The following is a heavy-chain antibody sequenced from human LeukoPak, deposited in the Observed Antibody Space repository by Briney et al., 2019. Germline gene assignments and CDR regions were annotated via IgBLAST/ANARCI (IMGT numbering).Heavy chain of an antibody. D-gene: IGHD7-27*01. V-gene: IGHV3-21*01. J-gene: IGHJ6*03. Sequence: GGSLRLSCGASGFTFSDYSMNWVRQAPGKGLAWVASITSAGGYTYYADSVKGRFTISRDNAQNSLFLQMNSLRAEDTAVYFCATSGGFVLPNAITGDWYMDVWGRGTSVTVSS. CDR2: ITSAGGYT. CDR3: ATSGGFVLPNAITGDWYMDV. CDR1: GFTFSDYS.